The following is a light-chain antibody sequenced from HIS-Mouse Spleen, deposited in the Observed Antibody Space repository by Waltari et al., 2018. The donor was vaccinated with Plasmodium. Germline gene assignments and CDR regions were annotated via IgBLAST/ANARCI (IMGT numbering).Light chain of an antibody. CDR2: EVS. J-gene: IGLJ2*01. CDR3: SSYAGSNNLV. CDR1: SSDVGGYNS. V-gene: IGLV2-8*01. Sequence: QSALTQPPSASGSPGQSVTISCTGTSSDVGGYNSVPGYQQHPDKAPKLMIYEVSKRPSGAPVRFSGSKSGTTASLTVFGLQAEDKADYYCSSYAGSNNLVFGGGTKLTVL.